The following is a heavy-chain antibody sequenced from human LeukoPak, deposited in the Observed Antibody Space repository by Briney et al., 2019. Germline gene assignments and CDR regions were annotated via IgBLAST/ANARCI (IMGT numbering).Heavy chain of an antibody. D-gene: IGHD3-16*01. J-gene: IGHJ4*02. CDR2: ISGSGGST. CDR3: AKDLPGGYYFDY. CDR1: GFTFSSYA. V-gene: IGHV3-23*01. Sequence: PGGSLRLSCAASGFTFSSYAMSWVRQAPGTGLDWVSAISGSGGSTYYADSVKGRFTISRDNSKNTLYLQMNSLRAEDTAVYYCAKDLPGGYYFDYWGQGTLVTVSS.